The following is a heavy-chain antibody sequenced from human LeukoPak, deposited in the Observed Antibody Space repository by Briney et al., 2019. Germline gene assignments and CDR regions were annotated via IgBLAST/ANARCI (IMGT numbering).Heavy chain of an antibody. Sequence: GASVKVSCKVSGYTFTSYGISWVRQAPGQGLEWMGWISAYNGNTNYAQKLQGRVTMTTDTSTSTAYMELRSLRSDDTAVYYCARRIRIAARRYDAFDIWGQGTMVTVSS. CDR2: ISAYNGNT. CDR1: GYTFTSYG. J-gene: IGHJ3*02. D-gene: IGHD6-6*01. CDR3: ARRIRIAARRYDAFDI. V-gene: IGHV1-18*01.